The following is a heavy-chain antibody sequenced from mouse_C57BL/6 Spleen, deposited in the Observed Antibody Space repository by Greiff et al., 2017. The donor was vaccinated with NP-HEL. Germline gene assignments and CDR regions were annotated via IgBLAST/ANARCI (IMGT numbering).Heavy chain of an antibody. CDR3: ARSWNRGGYFDY. Sequence: QVQLQQPGAELVRPGSSVKLSCKASGYTFTSYWMHWVKQRPIQGLEWIGNIDPSDSETHYNQKFKDKATLTVDKSSSTAYMQLSSLTSEDSAVYYCARSWNRGGYFDYWGQGTTLTVSS. CDR1: GYTFTSYW. J-gene: IGHJ2*01. CDR2: IDPSDSET. V-gene: IGHV1-52*01.